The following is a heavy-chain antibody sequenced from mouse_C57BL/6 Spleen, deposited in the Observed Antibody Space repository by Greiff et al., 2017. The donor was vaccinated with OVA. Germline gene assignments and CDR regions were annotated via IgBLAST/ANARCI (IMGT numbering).Heavy chain of an antibody. CDR2: INPNNGGT. D-gene: IGHD4-1*01. CDR3: AREGTGTHYYYAMDY. J-gene: IGHJ4*01. Sequence: VQLQQSGPELVKPGASVKISCKASGYTFTDYYMNWVKQSHGKSLEWIGDINPNNGGTSYNQKFKGKATLTVDKSSSTAYMELRSLTSEDSAVYYCAREGTGTHYYYAMDYWGQGTSVTVSS. CDR1: GYTFTDYY. V-gene: IGHV1-26*01.